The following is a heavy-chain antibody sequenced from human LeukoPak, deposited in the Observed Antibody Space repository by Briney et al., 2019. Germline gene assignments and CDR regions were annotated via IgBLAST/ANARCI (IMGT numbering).Heavy chain of an antibody. CDR3: ARDGYYGSGSYDY. D-gene: IGHD3-10*01. J-gene: IGHJ4*02. CDR1: GFTFNNYG. V-gene: IGHV3-30*02. Sequence: PGGSLRLSCAAFGFTFNNYGIHWVRQAPGKGLEWVTFMQYDESDKFYADSVKGRFTISRDNSKNTVYLQMNSLRTEDTAVYYCARDGYYGSGSYDYWGQGTLVTVSS. CDR2: MQYDESDK.